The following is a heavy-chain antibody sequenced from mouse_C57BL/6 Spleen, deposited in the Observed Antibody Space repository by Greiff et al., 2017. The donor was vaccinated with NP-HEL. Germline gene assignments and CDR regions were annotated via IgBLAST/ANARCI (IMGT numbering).Heavy chain of an antibody. J-gene: IGHJ2*01. CDR2: IRNKANGYTT. Sequence: EVKLMESGGGLVQPGGSLSLSCAASGFTFTDYYMSWVRQPPGKALEWLGFIRNKANGYTTEYSASVKGRFTISRDNSQSILYLQMNALRAEDSATYYCARYKPPYGSLDYWGQGTTLTVSS. CDR3: ARYKPPYGSLDY. D-gene: IGHD1-1*01. V-gene: IGHV7-3*01. CDR1: GFTFTDYY.